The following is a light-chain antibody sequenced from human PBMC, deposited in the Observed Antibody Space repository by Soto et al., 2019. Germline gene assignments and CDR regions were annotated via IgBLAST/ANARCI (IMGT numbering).Light chain of an antibody. CDR3: AAWDDSLNGFYA. CDR1: SSNIGSNT. CDR2: SNN. Sequence: QSVLTQPPSASGTPGQRVTISCSGSSSNIGSNTVNWYQQLPGTAPKLLIYSNNQRPSGVPDRFSGSKSGTSASLAISGLQSEDEADYYCAAWDDSLNGFYAFGNGTKVTVL. V-gene: IGLV1-44*01. J-gene: IGLJ1*01.